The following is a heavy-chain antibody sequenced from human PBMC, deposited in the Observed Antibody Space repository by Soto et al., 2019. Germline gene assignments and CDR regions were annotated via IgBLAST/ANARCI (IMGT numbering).Heavy chain of an antibody. CDR1: GGSFSGYY. V-gene: IGHV4-34*01. D-gene: IGHD2-2*01. Sequence: SETLSLTCAVYGGSFSGYYWSWIRQPPGKGLEWIGEINHSGSTNYNPSLKSRVTISVDTSKNQFSLKLSSVTAADTAVYYCARGGLGYCSSTSCYSQLVGRSYNWFDPWGQGTLVTVSS. J-gene: IGHJ5*02. CDR3: ARGGLGYCSSTSCYSQLVGRSYNWFDP. CDR2: INHSGST.